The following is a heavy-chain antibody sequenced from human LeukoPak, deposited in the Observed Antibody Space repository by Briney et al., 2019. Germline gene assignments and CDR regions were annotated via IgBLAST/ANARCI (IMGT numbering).Heavy chain of an antibody. CDR3: ARGSGSYIL. D-gene: IGHD1-26*01. CDR1: GGSISTYY. V-gene: IGHV4-34*01. Sequence: SETLSLTCTVSGGSISTYYWSWIRQPPGKGLEWIGEINHSGSTNYNPSLKSRVTISVDTSKNQFSLKLSSVTAADTAVYYCARGSGSYILWGQGTLVTVSS. J-gene: IGHJ4*02. CDR2: INHSGST.